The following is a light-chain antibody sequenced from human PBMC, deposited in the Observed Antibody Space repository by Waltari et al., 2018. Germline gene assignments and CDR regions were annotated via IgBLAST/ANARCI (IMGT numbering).Light chain of an antibody. CDR1: QSVSTY. Sequence: EIVLTQSPATLSLSPGERATLSCRAGQSVSTYLAWYQHKPGQAPKLLMYETSRRATGIPARFSGSGSGTDFTLTISSLEAEDFAVYYCQQRGSWPLTFGGGTKVEIK. J-gene: IGKJ4*01. CDR3: QQRGSWPLT. CDR2: ETS. V-gene: IGKV3-11*01.